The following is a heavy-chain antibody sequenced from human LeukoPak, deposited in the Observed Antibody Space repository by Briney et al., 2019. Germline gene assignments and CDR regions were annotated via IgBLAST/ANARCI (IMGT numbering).Heavy chain of an antibody. CDR3: ARFYSGSYFDY. J-gene: IGHJ4*02. CDR1: GGSISSGGYY. D-gene: IGHD1-26*01. V-gene: IGHV4-31*03. Sequence: SETLSLTCTVSGGSISSGGYYWSWIRQHPGKGLEWIGYIYYSGSTYYNPSLKSRVTISVDTSKNQFSLKLSSVTAADTAVYYCARFYSGSYFDYWGQGTLVTVSS. CDR2: IYYSGST.